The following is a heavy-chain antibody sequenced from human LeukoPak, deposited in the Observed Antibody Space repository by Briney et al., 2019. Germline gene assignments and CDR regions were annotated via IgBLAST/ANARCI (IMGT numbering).Heavy chain of an antibody. CDR2: IYSGGST. J-gene: IGHJ6*02. CDR3: ARDPRYCSSTSCSTSYYYYGMDV. Sequence: GGPLRLSCAASGFTVSSNYMSWVRQAPGKGLEWVSVIYSGGSTYYADSVKGRFTISRDNSKNTLYLQMNSLRAEDTAVYYCARDPRYCSSTSCSTSYYYYGMDVWGQGTTVTVSS. D-gene: IGHD2-2*02. V-gene: IGHV3-53*01. CDR1: GFTVSSNY.